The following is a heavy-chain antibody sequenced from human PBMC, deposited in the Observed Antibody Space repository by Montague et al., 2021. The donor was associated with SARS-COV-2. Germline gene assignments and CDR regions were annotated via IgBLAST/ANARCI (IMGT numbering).Heavy chain of an antibody. Sequence: SETLSLTCTVSGASISSRSYYWGWIRQPPGKGLEWIGFKYYSGSTYYNPTLKSRVTTSVDTSKNQFSLKLSSVTAADTAVYYCATLPSSSTIFGVVQGYYFDDWGQGALVTVSS. CDR3: ATLPSSSTIFGVVQGYYFDD. CDR1: GASISSRSYY. CDR2: KYYSGST. D-gene: IGHD3-3*01. V-gene: IGHV4-39*01. J-gene: IGHJ4*02.